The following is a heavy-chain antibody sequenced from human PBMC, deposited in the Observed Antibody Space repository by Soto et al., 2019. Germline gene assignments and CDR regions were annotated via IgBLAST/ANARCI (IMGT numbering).Heavy chain of an antibody. Sequence: GGSLRLSCAASGFTFSSSAMPWVRQAPGKGLEWVAVIRYDGSNKYYADSVKGRFTISRDNSKNTLYLQMNSLRAEDTAVYYCVKHHVSMIVVKLPFDLWGQGTLVTASS. CDR3: VKHHVSMIVVKLPFDL. D-gene: IGHD3-22*01. CDR1: GFTFSSSA. J-gene: IGHJ3*01. CDR2: IRYDGSNK. V-gene: IGHV3-33*06.